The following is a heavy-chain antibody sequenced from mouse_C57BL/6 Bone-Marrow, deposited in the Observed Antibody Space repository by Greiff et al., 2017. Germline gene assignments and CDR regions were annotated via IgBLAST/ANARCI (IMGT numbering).Heavy chain of an antibody. CDR3: ARDRDYGSWFAY. J-gene: IGHJ3*01. CDR1: GYTFTSYW. V-gene: IGHV1-69*01. CDR2: IDPSDSYT. Sequence: QVQLQQPGAELVMPGASVKLSCKASGYTFTSYWMHWVKQRPGQGLEWIGEIDPSDSYTNYNQKFKGKSTLTVDKSSSIAYMQLSSLTSEDSAVYYCARDRDYGSWFAYWGQGTLVTVSA. D-gene: IGHD1-1*01.